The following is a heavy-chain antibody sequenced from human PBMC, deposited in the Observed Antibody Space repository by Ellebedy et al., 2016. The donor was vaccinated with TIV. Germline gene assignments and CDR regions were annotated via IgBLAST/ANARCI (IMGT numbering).Heavy chain of an antibody. V-gene: IGHV3-48*02. J-gene: IGHJ4*02. CDR3: ARDSYVDYYFDH. D-gene: IGHD4-17*01. CDR2: ISDSSGTK. Sequence: GGSLRLXCAASGFTFSSYGMHWVRQAPGRGLEWVSYISDSSGTKYYADSVKGRFTISRDNVKNSLYLHMNSLTDEDTAVYYCARDSYVDYYFDHWGQGTLVTVSS. CDR1: GFTFSSYG.